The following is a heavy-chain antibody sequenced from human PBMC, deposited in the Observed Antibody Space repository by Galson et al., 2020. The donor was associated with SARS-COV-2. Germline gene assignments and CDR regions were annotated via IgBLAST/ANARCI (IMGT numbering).Heavy chain of an antibody. Sequence: NSGGSLRLSCAASGFSITYAWLSWVRPAPGKGPEWVGRVRRKTSGGTTDYAAPVKGRFIISRDDSMAMVYLEMNSLRTEDTGIYYCVTDVSEAGYGEFDYWGQGTLVTVSS. CDR3: VTDVSEAGYGEFDY. J-gene: IGHJ4*02. CDR2: VRRKTSGGTT. V-gene: IGHV3-15*01. D-gene: IGHD3-10*01. CDR1: GFSITYAW.